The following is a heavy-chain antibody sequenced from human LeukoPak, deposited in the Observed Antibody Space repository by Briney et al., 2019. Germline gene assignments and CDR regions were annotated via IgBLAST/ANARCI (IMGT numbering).Heavy chain of an antibody. CDR1: GYTFTSYG. D-gene: IGHD6-13*01. CDR3: ARDVKGIAAAGTGAFDI. CDR2: ISAYNGNT. V-gene: IGHV1-18*04. J-gene: IGHJ3*02. Sequence: AASVKVSCKASGYTFTSYGISWVRQAPGQGLEWMGWISAYNGNTNYAQKLQGRVTMTTDTSTSTAYMELRSLRSDDTAVYYCARDVKGIAAAGTGAFDIWGQGTMVTVSS.